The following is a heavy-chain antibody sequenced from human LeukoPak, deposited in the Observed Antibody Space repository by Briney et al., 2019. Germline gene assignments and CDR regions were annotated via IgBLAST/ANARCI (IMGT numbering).Heavy chain of an antibody. J-gene: IGHJ5*02. CDR2: ISSSGSYI. CDR1: GFTFTTYT. D-gene: IGHD3-22*01. CDR3: ARGAIYDSSGYRWFDP. V-gene: IGHV3-21*01. Sequence: GGSLRLSCAASGFTFTTYTMNWVRQAPGKGLEWVSSISSSGSYINYADSVRGRFTISRDNAKNSLYLQMNSLRAKDTAMYYCARGAIYDSSGYRWFDPWGQGTLVTVSS.